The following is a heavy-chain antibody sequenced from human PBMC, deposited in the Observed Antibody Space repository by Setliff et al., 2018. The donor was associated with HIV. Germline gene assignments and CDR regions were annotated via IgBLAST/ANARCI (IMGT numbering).Heavy chain of an antibody. CDR3: ARDPGDYDRKFDH. D-gene: IGHD3-22*01. V-gene: IGHV4-34*01. CDR1: GGTFSLHY. Sequence: PSETLSLTCAVSGGTFSLHYYTWIRQSPLRGLEWIGEINHSGGTRYNPSLESRVTLSLDTSRNLFSLRLASVTAADTAVYYCARDPGDYDRKFDHWGQGALVTVSS. CDR2: INHSGGT. J-gene: IGHJ4*02.